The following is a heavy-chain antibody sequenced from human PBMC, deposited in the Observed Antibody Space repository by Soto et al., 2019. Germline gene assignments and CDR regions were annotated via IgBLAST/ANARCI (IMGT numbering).Heavy chain of an antibody. J-gene: IGHJ4*02. CDR3: VGSEGWIFDY. V-gene: IGHV3-7*03. CDR1: GVTSNYFW. Sequence: PGGSLRLSCAAPGVTSNYFWMNWVRQAPGKGLEWVANIKLEGGEKNYVDSVEGRFTISRDDAKNSVYLQMNSLRAEDTAVYYCVGSEGWIFDYWGQGSLVTVSS. CDR2: IKLEGGEK. D-gene: IGHD5-12*01.